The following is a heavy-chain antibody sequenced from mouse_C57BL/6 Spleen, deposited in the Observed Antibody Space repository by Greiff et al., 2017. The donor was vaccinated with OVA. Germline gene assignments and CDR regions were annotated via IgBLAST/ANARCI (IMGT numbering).Heavy chain of an antibody. V-gene: IGHV5-17*01. CDR1: GFTFSDYG. D-gene: IGHD4-1*01. J-gene: IGHJ2*01. CDR3: ATGTGGTYYFDY. CDR2: ISSGSSTI. Sequence: EVKLVESGGGLVKPGGSLKLSCAASGFTFSDYGMHWVRQAPEKGLEWVAYISSGSSTIYYADTVTGRFTISRDNAKTTLFLQMTRLRSEDTAMYYGATGTGGTYYFDYWGQGTTLTVSS.